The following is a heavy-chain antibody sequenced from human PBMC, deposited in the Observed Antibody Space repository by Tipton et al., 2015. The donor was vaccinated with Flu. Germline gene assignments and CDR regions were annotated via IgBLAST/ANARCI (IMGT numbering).Heavy chain of an antibody. J-gene: IGHJ5*02. CDR3: VRLSGNGWLDA. Sequence: GLVKPSQSLSLTCGISGDSVSANSAAWNWIRQAPSRGPQWLGRTYYRSKWFYEYAVSVRSRISINPDTSGNHFSLYLNSVTPEDTAVYYCVRLSGNGWLDAWSQGTLVIVSS. CDR1: GDSVSANSAA. D-gene: IGHD6-25*01. V-gene: IGHV6-1*01. CDR2: TYYRSKWFY.